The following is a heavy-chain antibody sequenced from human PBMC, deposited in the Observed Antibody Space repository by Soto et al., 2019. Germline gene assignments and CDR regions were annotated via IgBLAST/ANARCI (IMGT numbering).Heavy chain of an antibody. V-gene: IGHV5-10-1*01. CDR3: ARLYKRSITIFGVAINDNYYGRDV. J-gene: IGHJ6*02. D-gene: IGHD3-3*01. Sequence: RESLKISCKGSGYSFTSYWISRVRQMPGKGLVRTGRIDPSDSYTNNSPSFQGHVTISADKSISTAYLQWSSLKASDTAMYYCARLYKRSITIFGVAINDNYYGRDVWGQGTTVTVSS. CDR2: IDPSDSYT. CDR1: GYSFTSYW.